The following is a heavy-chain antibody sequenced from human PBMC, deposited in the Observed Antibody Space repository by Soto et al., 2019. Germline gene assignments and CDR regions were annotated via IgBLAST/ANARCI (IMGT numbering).Heavy chain of an antibody. Sequence: SETLSLTCTVSGGSISSYYWSWIRQPPGKGLEWIGYIYYSGSTNYNPSLKSRITITVDTSKNQFSLKLSSVTAADTAVYYCARGLLGYCTNGVCPTGNWFDPWGQGTLVTVSS. CDR1: GGSISSYY. D-gene: IGHD2-8*01. CDR3: ARGLLGYCTNGVCPTGNWFDP. V-gene: IGHV4-59*01. J-gene: IGHJ5*02. CDR2: IYYSGST.